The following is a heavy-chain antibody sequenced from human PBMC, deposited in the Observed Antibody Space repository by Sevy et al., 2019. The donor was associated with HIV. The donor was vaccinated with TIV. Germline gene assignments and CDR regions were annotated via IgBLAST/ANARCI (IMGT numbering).Heavy chain of an antibody. V-gene: IGHV1-69*13. CDR2: IIPIFGTA. CDR3: ARDQSNYYGSGSPGVRYYGMDV. Sequence: ASVKVSCKASGGTFSSYAISWVRQAPGQGLEWMGGIIPIFGTANYAQKFQGRVTITADESRSTAYMELSSLRSEDTAVYYCARDQSNYYGSGSPGVRYYGMDVWGQGTTVTVSS. CDR1: GGTFSSYA. J-gene: IGHJ6*02. D-gene: IGHD3-10*01.